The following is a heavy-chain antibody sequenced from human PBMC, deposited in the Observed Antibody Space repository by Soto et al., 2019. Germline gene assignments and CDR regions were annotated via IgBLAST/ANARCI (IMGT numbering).Heavy chain of an antibody. CDR1: GYTLTELS. J-gene: IGHJ3*02. Sequence: ASVKVSCKVSGYTLTELSMHWVRQAPGKGLEWMGGFDPEDGETIYAQKFQGRVTMTEDTSTDTAYTELSSLRSEDTAVYYCATDPGVVGAMNAFDIWGQGTMVTVSS. V-gene: IGHV1-24*01. CDR2: FDPEDGET. D-gene: IGHD1-26*01. CDR3: ATDPGVVGAMNAFDI.